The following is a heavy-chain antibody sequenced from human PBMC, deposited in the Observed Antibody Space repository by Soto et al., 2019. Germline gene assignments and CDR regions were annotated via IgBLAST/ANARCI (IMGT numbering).Heavy chain of an antibody. Sequence: SETLSLTCAVSGASISGSYYYWAWLRQSPGKGPEWIGSVFYTGFTSYNPSLESRVSVSVDTSKSQFSLKLSAVTAADTAVYYCATSQKGYNWNYFDHWGQGALVTVS. CDR1: GASISGSYYY. V-gene: IGHV4-39*01. CDR2: VFYTGFT. J-gene: IGHJ4*02. CDR3: ATSQKGYNWNYFDH. D-gene: IGHD1-20*01.